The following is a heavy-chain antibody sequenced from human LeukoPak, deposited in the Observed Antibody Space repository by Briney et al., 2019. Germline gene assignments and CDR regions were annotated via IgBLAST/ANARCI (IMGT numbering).Heavy chain of an antibody. Sequence: SETLSLTCTVSGGSISSGDYYWSWIRQPPGKGLEWIGYIYYSGSTYYNPSLKSRVTMSVDTSKNHFSLKLTSVTAADTAVYYCARDTYSYGSYFDYWGQGTLVTVSS. CDR1: GGSISSGDYY. CDR3: ARDTYSYGSYFDY. J-gene: IGHJ4*02. D-gene: IGHD5-18*01. CDR2: IYYSGST. V-gene: IGHV4-30-4*01.